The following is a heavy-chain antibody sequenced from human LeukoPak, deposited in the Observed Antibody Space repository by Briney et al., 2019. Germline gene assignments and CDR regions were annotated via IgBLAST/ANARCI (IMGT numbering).Heavy chain of an antibody. CDR2: ISRIGGDT. CDR3: VKAPLPGAVPIEI. V-gene: IGHV3-64D*06. CDR1: GFTLNNYA. Sequence: GGSLRLSCSASGFTLNNYAMYWVRQPPGKGLKCVSGISRIGGDTYYADSVKGRFTISRDNSKNTLYLQMSSLRPEDTAVYYCVKAPLPGAVPIEIWGQGTMVTVSS. D-gene: IGHD3-16*01. J-gene: IGHJ3*02.